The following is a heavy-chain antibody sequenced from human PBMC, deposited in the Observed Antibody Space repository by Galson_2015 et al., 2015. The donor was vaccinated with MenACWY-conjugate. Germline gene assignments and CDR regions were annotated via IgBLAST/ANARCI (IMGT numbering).Heavy chain of an antibody. CDR2: IYWDDDK. CDR3: ARNDYYQSCGYYRSFDY. D-gene: IGHD3-22*01. J-gene: IGHJ4*02. V-gene: IGHV2-5*02. CDR1: GFSLSTSGVG. Sequence: PALVKPTQTLTLTCTFSGFSLSTSGVGVGWIRQPPGKALEWLALIYWDDDKRYSPSLKSRLTITKDNSKNQVVLAMSNMDPVDTATYFCARNDYYQSCGYYRSFDYWGQGTLLTVSS.